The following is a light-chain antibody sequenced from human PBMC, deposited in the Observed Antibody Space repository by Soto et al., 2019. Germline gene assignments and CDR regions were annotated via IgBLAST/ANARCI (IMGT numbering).Light chain of an antibody. CDR3: GTWDSSLSAGV. Sequence: QSVLTQPPSVSAAPGQKVTISCSGSSSNIANNYVSWYQQLPGTAPKLLIYDNNKRPSGIPDRFSGSKSGTSATLGITGLQTGDEADYYCGTWDSSLSAGVLGTGTKLTVL. J-gene: IGLJ1*01. V-gene: IGLV1-51*01. CDR2: DNN. CDR1: SSNIANNY.